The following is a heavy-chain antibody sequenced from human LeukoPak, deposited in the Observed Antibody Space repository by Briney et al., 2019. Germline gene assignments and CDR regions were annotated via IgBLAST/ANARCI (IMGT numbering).Heavy chain of an antibody. CDR2: IIPILGIA. CDR1: GGTFSSYA. J-gene: IGHJ6*02. Sequence: SVKVSCKASGGTFSSYAIGWVRQAPGQGLEWMGRIIPILGIANYAQKFQGRVTITADKSTSTAYMELSSLRSEDTAVYYCARVFSSTSRRYYYYGMDVWGQGTTVTVSS. V-gene: IGHV1-69*04. CDR3: ARVFSSTSRRYYYYGMDV. D-gene: IGHD2-2*01.